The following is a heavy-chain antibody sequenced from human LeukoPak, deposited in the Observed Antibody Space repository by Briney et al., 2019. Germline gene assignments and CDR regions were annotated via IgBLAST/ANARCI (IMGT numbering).Heavy chain of an antibody. CDR2: IYPGDSET. J-gene: IGHJ6*02. CDR3: ARLDYYDSSGYYYGMDV. Sequence: GESLKISCKGSGYSFTTYWIGWVRQMPGKGLEWMGIIYPGDSETRYSPSFQGQVTISADKSISTAYLQWSSLKASDTAMYYCARLDYYDSSGYYYGMDVWGQGTTVTVSS. V-gene: IGHV5-51*01. D-gene: IGHD3-22*01. CDR1: GYSFTTYW.